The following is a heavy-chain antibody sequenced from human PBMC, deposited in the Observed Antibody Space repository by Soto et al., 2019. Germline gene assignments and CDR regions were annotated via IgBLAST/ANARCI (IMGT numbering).Heavy chain of an antibody. Sequence: SETLSLTCSVSGDAISNYYWSWIRQTPGRGLEWIGCVHESGSTDYNPPLRGRVIISLHTSKSQFSLSLRSATAADTATYSCARGTRALITSFFAYWGQGIPVTVSS. CDR3: ARGTRALITSFFAY. V-gene: IGHV4-59*03. CDR1: GDAISNYY. CDR2: VHESGST. J-gene: IGHJ4*02. D-gene: IGHD1-20*01.